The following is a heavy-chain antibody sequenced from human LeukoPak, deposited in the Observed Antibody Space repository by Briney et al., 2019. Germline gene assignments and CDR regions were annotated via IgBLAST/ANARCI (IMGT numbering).Heavy chain of an antibody. CDR1: GFTFNNYG. J-gene: IGHJ4*02. CDR3: ARHSGSYKPFDY. V-gene: IGHV3-30*02. Sequence: GGSLRLSCAASGFTFNNYGMHWVRQAPGKGLEWVAFIRFDGSNRDYADSLKGRFTISRDNAKNSLYLQMNSLRAEDTAVYYCARHSGSYKPFDYWGQGTLVTVSP. CDR2: IRFDGSNR. D-gene: IGHD1-26*01.